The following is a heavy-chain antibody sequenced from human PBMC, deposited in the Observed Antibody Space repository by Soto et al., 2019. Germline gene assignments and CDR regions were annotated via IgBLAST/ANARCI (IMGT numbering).Heavy chain of an antibody. CDR2: INHSGST. V-gene: IGHV4-34*01. Sequence: QVQLQQWGAGLLKPSETLSLTCAVYGGSFSGYYWSWIRQPPGKGLEWIGEINHSGSTNYNPSLKSRVTISVDTSKNQFSLKLSSVTAADTAVYYCARAPAPLRYFDWSYYYMDVWGKGTTVTVSS. D-gene: IGHD3-9*01. CDR3: ARAPAPLRYFDWSYYYMDV. J-gene: IGHJ6*03. CDR1: GGSFSGYY.